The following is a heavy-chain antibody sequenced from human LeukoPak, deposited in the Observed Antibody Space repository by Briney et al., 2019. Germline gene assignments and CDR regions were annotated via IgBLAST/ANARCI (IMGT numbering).Heavy chain of an antibody. Sequence: ASVKVSCKASGYTFTSYGISWVRQAPGQGLEWMGWISAYNGNTNYAQKLQGRFTMTTDTSTSTAYMELRSLRSDDTAVYYCASHPLGYCSSTSCLVRVNWFDPWGQGTLVTVSS. CDR2: ISAYNGNT. D-gene: IGHD2-2*01. J-gene: IGHJ5*02. CDR3: ASHPLGYCSSTSCLVRVNWFDP. V-gene: IGHV1-18*01. CDR1: GYTFTSYG.